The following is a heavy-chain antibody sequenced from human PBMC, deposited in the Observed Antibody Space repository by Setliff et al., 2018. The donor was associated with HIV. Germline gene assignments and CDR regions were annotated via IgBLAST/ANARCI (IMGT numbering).Heavy chain of an antibody. J-gene: IGHJ5*02. V-gene: IGHV4-59*12. CDR3: ARAKKYCSSTSCYNWFDP. CDR1: GGSISSYY. D-gene: IGHD2-2*01. Sequence: KPSETLSLTCTVSGGSISSYYWSWIRQPPGKGLEWIGYIYYSGSTNYNPSLKSRVTISVDTSKNQFSLKLSSVTAADTAVYYCARAKKYCSSTSCYNWFDPWGQGTLVTVSS. CDR2: IYYSGST.